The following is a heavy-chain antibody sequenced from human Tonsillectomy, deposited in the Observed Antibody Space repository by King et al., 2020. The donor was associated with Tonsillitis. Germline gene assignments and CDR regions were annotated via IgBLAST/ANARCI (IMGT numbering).Heavy chain of an antibody. V-gene: IGHV3-72*01. J-gene: IGHJ3*02. D-gene: IGHD5/OR15-5a*01. CDR1: GFTLSDYH. Sequence: VQLVESGGGLAQPGGSLRLSCAASGFTLSDYHMDWVRRAPGKGLEWVGRIRNKRNSYTTLDVASVRGRFTISIDESKDSLYLEMSSLKTEDTAVYFCRVYLGGFDIWGHGTKVTVYS. CDR2: IRNKRNSYTT. CDR3: RVYLGGFDI.